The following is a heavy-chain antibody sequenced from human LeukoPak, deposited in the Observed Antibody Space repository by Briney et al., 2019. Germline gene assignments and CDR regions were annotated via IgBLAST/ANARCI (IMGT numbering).Heavy chain of an antibody. V-gene: IGHV4-34*01. Sequence: SETLSLTCAVYGGSFSGYYWSWIRQPPGKGLEWIGEINHSESTNYNPSLKSRVTISVDTSKNQFSLKLSSVTAADTAVYYCARSGYFDWLYYYYGMDVWGQGTTVTVSS. CDR3: ARSGYFDWLYYYYGMDV. J-gene: IGHJ6*02. CDR1: GGSFSGYY. CDR2: INHSEST. D-gene: IGHD3-9*01.